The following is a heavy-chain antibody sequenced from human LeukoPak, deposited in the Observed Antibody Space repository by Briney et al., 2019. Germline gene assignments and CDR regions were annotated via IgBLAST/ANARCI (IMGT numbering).Heavy chain of an antibody. V-gene: IGHV1-3*01. Sequence: PRASVKVSCKASGYIFTNYAIHWVRQAPGQRLEWMGWINAGDGNTKYSQKFQGRVTITRDTSATTAYMELSSLRSEDTAVYYCSRDPRSGYHDCWGQGTLVTVSS. CDR1: GYIFTNYA. D-gene: IGHD3-22*01. CDR2: INAGDGNT. CDR3: SRDPRSGYHDC. J-gene: IGHJ4*02.